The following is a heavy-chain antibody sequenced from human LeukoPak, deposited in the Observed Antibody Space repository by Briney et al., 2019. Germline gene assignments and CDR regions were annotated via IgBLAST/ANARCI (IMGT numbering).Heavy chain of an antibody. Sequence: GGSLRLSCAASGFTFSSYGMHWVRQAPGKGLEWVAVISYDGSNKYYADSVKGRLTISRDNSKNTLYLQMNSLRAEDTAVYYCAKDWDDSSGYYFGVSYFDYWGQGTLVTVSS. CDR2: ISYDGSNK. CDR1: GFTFSSYG. V-gene: IGHV3-30*18. J-gene: IGHJ4*02. CDR3: AKDWDDSSGYYFGVSYFDY. D-gene: IGHD3-22*01.